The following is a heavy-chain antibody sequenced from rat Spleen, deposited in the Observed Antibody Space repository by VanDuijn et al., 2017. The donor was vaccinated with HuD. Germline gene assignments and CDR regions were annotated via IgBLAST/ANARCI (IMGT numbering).Heavy chain of an antibody. CDR2: ISTGGGNT. CDR3: ARHKAYYYVMDT. Sequence: EVQLVESGGGLVQPGRSLKLSCAASGFTFSDYVMAWVRQAPTKGLEWVASISTGGGNTYYRDSVKGRFTISRDNAKSTLYLQMDSLRSEDTATYYCARHKAYYYVMDTWGQGASVTVSS. J-gene: IGHJ4*01. V-gene: IGHV5-25*01. CDR1: GFTFSDYV.